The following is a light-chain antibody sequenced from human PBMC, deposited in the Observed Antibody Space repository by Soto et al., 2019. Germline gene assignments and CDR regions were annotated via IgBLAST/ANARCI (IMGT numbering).Light chain of an antibody. CDR2: GAS. J-gene: IGKJ2*01. Sequence: EVVMTQSPATLSVSPGERVTLSCRASESVDTNLAWYQQKPGQAPRLIIYGASTRATGIPDRFSGSGSGTEFTLTISSLQSEDSAVYYCQQYGSSPRPYTFGQGTKLEIK. CDR3: QQYGSSPRPYT. V-gene: IGKV3-15*01. CDR1: ESVDTN.